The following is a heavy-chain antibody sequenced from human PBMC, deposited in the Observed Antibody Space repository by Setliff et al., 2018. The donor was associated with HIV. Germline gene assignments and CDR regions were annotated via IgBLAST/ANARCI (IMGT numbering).Heavy chain of an antibody. CDR3: ARDRYYGSGSSPIFDY. V-gene: IGHV1-3*01. D-gene: IGHD3-10*01. CDR1: GYTFTSYA. Sequence: ASVKVSCKASGYTFTSYAMHWVRQAPGQRLEWMGWINAGNGNAKYSQKFQGRVTITRDTSASTAYMELSSLRSEDTAMYYCARDRYYGSGSSPIFDYWGQGTLVTVSS. J-gene: IGHJ4*02. CDR2: INAGNGNA.